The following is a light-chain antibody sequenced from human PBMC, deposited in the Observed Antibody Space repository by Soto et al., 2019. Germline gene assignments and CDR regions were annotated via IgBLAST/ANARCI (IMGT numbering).Light chain of an antibody. J-gene: IGKJ4*01. CDR1: QSVSRD. Sequence: EIVLTQSPATLSLSPGERATLSCRASQSVSRDLAWYQQKPGQAPRLLIYDASNRATGIPARFSGSGSGTDFTLTISSLDPEDFAVYYCQQRINWLTFGGGTKVEIK. V-gene: IGKV3-11*01. CDR2: DAS. CDR3: QQRINWLT.